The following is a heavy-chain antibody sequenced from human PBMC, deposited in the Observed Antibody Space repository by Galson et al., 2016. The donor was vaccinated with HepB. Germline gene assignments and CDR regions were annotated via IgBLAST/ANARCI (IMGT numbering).Heavy chain of an antibody. CDR1: GDTSSYYA. CDR3: ARDEVPMITFGEVIAGYSASYYGLDV. J-gene: IGHJ6*02. V-gene: IGHV1-69*01. CDR2: IIPYFGAA. Sequence: SCKASGDTSSYYAISWVRQAPGQGFEWMGGIIPYFGAAKNAQKFQDRVTITADESTSTAYMELSSLRSEDTATYYCARDEVPMITFGEVIAGYSASYYGLDVWGQGTTVTVSS. D-gene: IGHD3-16*02.